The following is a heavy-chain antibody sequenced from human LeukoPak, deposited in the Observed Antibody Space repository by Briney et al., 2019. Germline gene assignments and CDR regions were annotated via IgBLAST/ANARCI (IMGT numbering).Heavy chain of an antibody. CDR3: ARDLGRVVVPAAVQIDY. CDR1: GFTFSSYS. CDR2: ISSSSSYI. D-gene: IGHD2-2*01. J-gene: IGHJ4*02. Sequence: GRSLRLSCAAPGFTFSSYSMNWVRQAPGKGLEWVSSISSSSSYIYYADSVKGRFTISRDNAKNSLYLQINSLRAEDTAVYYCARDLGRVVVPAAVQIDYWGQGTLVTVSS. V-gene: IGHV3-21*01.